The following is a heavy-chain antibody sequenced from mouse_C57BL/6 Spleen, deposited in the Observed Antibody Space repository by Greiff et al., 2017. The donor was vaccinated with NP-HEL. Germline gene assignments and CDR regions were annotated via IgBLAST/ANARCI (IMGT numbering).Heavy chain of an antibody. V-gene: IGHV5-4*03. Sequence: EVKLVESGGGLVKPGGSLKLSCAASGFTFSSYAMSWVRQTPEKRLEWVATISDGGSYTYYPDNVKGRFTISRDNAKNNLYLQMSHLKSEDTAMYYCARRDGYYKYFDVWGTGTTVTVSS. J-gene: IGHJ1*03. D-gene: IGHD2-3*01. CDR3: ARRDGYYKYFDV. CDR2: ISDGGSYT. CDR1: GFTFSSYA.